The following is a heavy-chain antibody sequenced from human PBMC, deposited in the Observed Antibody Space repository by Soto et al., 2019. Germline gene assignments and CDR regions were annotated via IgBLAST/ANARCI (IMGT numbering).Heavy chain of an antibody. CDR3: ARDTGYDHDAFDI. Sequence: QVQLVQSGAEVKKPGASVKLSCKASGYTFITSYYTHWVRQAPGQGLEWMGIINPTGTMTKYSERFQGSITMTRDTSTSTDYMELSPLTSEDTAVYFCARDTGYDHDAFDIWGQGTMVTVSS. CDR1: GYTFITSYY. V-gene: IGHV1-46*01. CDR2: INPTGTMT. D-gene: IGHD5-12*01. J-gene: IGHJ3*02.